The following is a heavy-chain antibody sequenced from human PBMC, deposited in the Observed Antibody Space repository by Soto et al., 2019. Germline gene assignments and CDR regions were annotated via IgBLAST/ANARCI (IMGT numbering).Heavy chain of an antibody. CDR2: ISAYNGNT. CDR1: GYTFTSYG. CDR3: ARDRLHSSAYWGLDY. D-gene: IGHD3-22*01. Sequence: ASVKVSCKASGYTFTSYGISWVRQAPGQGLEWMGWISAYNGNTNYAQKLQGRVTMTTDTSTSTAYMELRSLRSDDTAVYYCARDRLHSSAYWGLDYWGQGTQVTSPQ. V-gene: IGHV1-18*01. J-gene: IGHJ4*02.